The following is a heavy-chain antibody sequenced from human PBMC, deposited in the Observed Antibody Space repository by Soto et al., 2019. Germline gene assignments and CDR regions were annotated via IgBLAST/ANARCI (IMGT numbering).Heavy chain of an antibody. Sequence: PSETLSLTCTVSGGPISSYYWSWIRQPPGKGLEWIGYIYYSGSTNYNPSLKSRVTISVDTSKNQFSLKLSSVTAADTAVYYCARGVVVPARKSNPYYYYGMDVWGQGTTVTVSS. V-gene: IGHV4-59*01. CDR2: IYYSGST. CDR3: ARGVVVPARKSNPYYYYGMDV. J-gene: IGHJ6*02. D-gene: IGHD2-2*01. CDR1: GGPISSYY.